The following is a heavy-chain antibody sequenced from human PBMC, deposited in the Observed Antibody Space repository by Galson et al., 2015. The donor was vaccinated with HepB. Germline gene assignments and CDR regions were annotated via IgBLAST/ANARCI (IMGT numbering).Heavy chain of an antibody. CDR3: AKEYDSSGYYIGFDY. Sequence: SLRVDCADSGFNDRGSAMIWVGQAPGKGLEWVSAISGSGGSTYYADSVQGRFTIPRDNSKNTLYLQMNSLRAEDTAVYYCAKEYDSSGYYIGFDYWGQGTLVTVSS. CDR2: ISGSGGST. V-gene: IGHV3-23*01. D-gene: IGHD3-22*01. CDR1: GFNDRGSA. J-gene: IGHJ4*02.